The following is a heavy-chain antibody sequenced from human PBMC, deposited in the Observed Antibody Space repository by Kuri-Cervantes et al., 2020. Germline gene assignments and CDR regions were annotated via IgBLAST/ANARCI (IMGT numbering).Heavy chain of an antibody. J-gene: IGHJ5*02. CDR3: AKYAVPAALRRSDWFDP. V-gene: IGHV3-23*01. Sequence: GESLKISCAASGFTFDDYGMSWVRQAPGKGLEWVSAVSGSGGVTYYADSVKGRFIIFRDNSKKTLYLQMNSLRAEDTAVYYCAKYAVPAALRRSDWFDPWGQGTLVTVSS. CDR1: GFTFDDYG. CDR2: VSGSGGVT. D-gene: IGHD2-2*01.